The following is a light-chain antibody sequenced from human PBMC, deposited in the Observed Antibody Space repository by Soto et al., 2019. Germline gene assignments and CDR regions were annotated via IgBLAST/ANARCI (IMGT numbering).Light chain of an antibody. J-gene: IGLJ1*01. CDR1: SSDIGGADY. CDR3: SSYAGSNNPYV. V-gene: IGLV2-8*01. Sequence: QSALTQPPSASGSPGQSVTISCTGTSSDIGGADYVSWFQQRPGKAPKLLTYEVSKRHSGVPDRFSASKSGTTASLTVSGLQADDEADYYCSSYAGSNNPYVFGTGTKVTVL. CDR2: EVS.